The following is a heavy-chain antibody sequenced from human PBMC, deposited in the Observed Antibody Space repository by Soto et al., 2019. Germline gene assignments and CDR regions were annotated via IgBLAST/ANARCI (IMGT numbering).Heavy chain of an antibody. CDR3: ARVFGDSGSSYYGMDV. J-gene: IGHJ6*02. D-gene: IGHD4-17*01. Sequence: SETLSLTCTVSGGSIRSGDYYWSWVRQPPGKGLEWIGCIYYSGNTNYNPSLKSRLTMSVDTSKNQFSLKLSSVTAADTAVYFCARVFGDSGSSYYGMDVWGQGTTVTVSS. CDR1: GGSIRSGDYY. CDR2: IYYSGNT. V-gene: IGHV4-30-4*01.